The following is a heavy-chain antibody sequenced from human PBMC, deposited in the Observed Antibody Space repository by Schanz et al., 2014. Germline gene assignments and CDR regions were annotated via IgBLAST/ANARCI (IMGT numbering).Heavy chain of an antibody. CDR2: IFLNDGGT. V-gene: IGHV1-46*01. CDR3: ARERPRKRDFDY. CDR1: GYTFTDYY. Sequence: QVQLVQSGAEVKEPGASVKLSCKSSGYTFTDYYMQWVRQAPGQGLEWLGTIFLNDGGTHSAEKYLGRIIMTRDASTSTVYLDLSSLRSEDTAVYYCARERPRKRDFDYWGQGTLVTVSS. J-gene: IGHJ4*02.